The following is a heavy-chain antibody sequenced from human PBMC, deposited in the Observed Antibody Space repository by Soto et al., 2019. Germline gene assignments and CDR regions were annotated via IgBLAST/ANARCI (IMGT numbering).Heavy chain of an antibody. Sequence: QVQLVDSGGGVVQPGRSLRLSYAASGFTFSNYGMHWVRQAPGKGLEWVIVISYDGNVAYYVDSVKGRFTISRDNSKNTLYLQINSLTTEDTAMYYWAKEGLINNWYFNYWSQGSLVTVTS. CDR1: GFTFSNYG. CDR3: AKEGLINNWYFNY. J-gene: IGHJ4*02. V-gene: IGHV3-30*18. D-gene: IGHD1-1*01. CDR2: ISYDGNVA.